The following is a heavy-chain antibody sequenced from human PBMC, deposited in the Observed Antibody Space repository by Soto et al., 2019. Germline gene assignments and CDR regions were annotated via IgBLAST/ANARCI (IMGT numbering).Heavy chain of an antibody. CDR3: ARGPGTIFRVVSHAFDI. D-gene: IGHD3-3*01. CDR1: GYTFTGYY. V-gene: IGHV1-2*04. Sequence: QVQLVQSGAEVKKPGASVKVSCKASGYTFTGYYMHWVRQAPGQGLEWMGWINPNSGGTNYAQKLQGWVTMTRDTSISTAYMELSRLRSDDTAVYYCARGPGTIFRVVSHAFDIWVQGPMVTVSS. J-gene: IGHJ3*02. CDR2: INPNSGGT.